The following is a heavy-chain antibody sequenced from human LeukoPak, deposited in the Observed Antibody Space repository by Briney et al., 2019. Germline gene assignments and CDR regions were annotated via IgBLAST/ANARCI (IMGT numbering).Heavy chain of an antibody. Sequence: GGSLRLSCAASGFTFSSYWMSWVRQAPGKGLEWVANIKQDGSEKYYVDSVKGRFTISRDNAKNSLYLQMNSLRAEDTAVYYCARSRYCSGGSCYSEWNWFDPWGQGTVVTVSA. J-gene: IGHJ5*02. CDR1: GFTFSSYW. D-gene: IGHD2-15*01. CDR2: IKQDGSEK. CDR3: ARSRYCSGGSCYSEWNWFDP. V-gene: IGHV3-7*01.